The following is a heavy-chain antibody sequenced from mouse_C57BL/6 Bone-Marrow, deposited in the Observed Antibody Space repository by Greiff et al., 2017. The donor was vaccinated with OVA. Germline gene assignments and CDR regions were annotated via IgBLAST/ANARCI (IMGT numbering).Heavy chain of an antibody. J-gene: IGHJ2*01. CDR1: GFTFSSYA. D-gene: IGHD4-1*01. CDR3: AFHWDGGLYCDY. CDR2: ISDGGSYT. Sequence: EVQRVESGGGLVKPGGSLKLSCAASGFTFSSYAMSWVRQTPEKRLEWVATISDGGSYTYYPDNVKGRFTISRDNAKNNLYLQMSHLKSEDTAMYYCAFHWDGGLYCDYWGQGTTLTVSS. V-gene: IGHV5-4*01.